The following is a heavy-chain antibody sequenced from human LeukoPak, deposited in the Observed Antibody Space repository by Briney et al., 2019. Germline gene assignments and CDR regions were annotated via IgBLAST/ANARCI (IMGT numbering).Heavy chain of an antibody. D-gene: IGHD3-22*01. CDR3: ARGVSYYYDNSGHPGWYFDL. CDR1: GFTFNYYD. Sequence: PGGSQRLSCAVSGFTFNYYDMHWVRQAPGKRLEWVSAIRTTGDTHYPDSVKGRFAMSREDAKNSVHLQMNTLRAGDTAVYYCARGVSYYYDNSGHPGWYFDLWGRGTLVTVSS. J-gene: IGHJ2*01. CDR2: IRTTGDT. V-gene: IGHV3-13*01.